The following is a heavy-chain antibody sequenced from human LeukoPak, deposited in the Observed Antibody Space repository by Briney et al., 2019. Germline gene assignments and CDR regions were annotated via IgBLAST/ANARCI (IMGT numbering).Heavy chain of an antibody. CDR3: AKDVGKWESLHFFDY. CDR1: GFTLSTNA. CDR2: ISGSGTST. Sequence: GGSLRLSCLTSGFTLSTNAMSWVRQAPGKGLEWISGISGSGTSTYYADSVKGRFTISRDDSRNTLYLQMNSLRGDDTAVYYCAKDVGKWESLHFFDYWGQGTLVTVSP. J-gene: IGHJ4*02. D-gene: IGHD1-26*01. V-gene: IGHV3-23*01.